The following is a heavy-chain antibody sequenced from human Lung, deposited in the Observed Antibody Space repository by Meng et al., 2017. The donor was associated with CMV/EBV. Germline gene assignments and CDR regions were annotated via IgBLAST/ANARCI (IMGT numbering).Heavy chain of an antibody. D-gene: IGHD6-13*01. J-gene: IGHJ6*02. V-gene: IGHV1-8*01. CDR1: GYTFTNYD. CDR3: ARAWVLVTPVGGPPGVAPVVDHYGMDV. CDR2: VNPNSGNT. Sequence: SXXVSXKASGYTFTNYDINWVRQATGHGPEWMGWVNPNSGNTGYAQRFQGRVTMTRDTSTRTAYMELSGLRSDDTAVYYCARAWVLVTPVGGPPGVAPVVDHYGMDVWGQGTTVTVSS.